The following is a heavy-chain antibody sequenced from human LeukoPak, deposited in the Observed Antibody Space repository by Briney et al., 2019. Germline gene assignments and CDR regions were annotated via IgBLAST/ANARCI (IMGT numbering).Heavy chain of an antibody. J-gene: IGHJ4*02. CDR1: GFTFYDYA. Sequence: GGSLRLSCAASGFTFYDYAMHWVRQAPGKGLEWVSGITWNSGTIGYADSVKGRFTISRDNAKNTLYLQMNSLRAEDTAVYYCARALTVADCWGQGTLVTVSS. CDR3: ARALTVADC. CDR2: ITWNSGTI. V-gene: IGHV3-9*01.